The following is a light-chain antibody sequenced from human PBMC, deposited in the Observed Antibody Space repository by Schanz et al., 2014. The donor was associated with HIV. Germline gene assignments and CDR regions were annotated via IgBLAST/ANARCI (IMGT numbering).Light chain of an antibody. Sequence: QSVLTQPPSASGTPGQRVTISCSGSSSDIGSNTVNWHQQLPGTAPKLLIYSNDQRPSGVPARFSGSKSGTSASLAISGLQSADEADYYCAAWDDSLNGVVFGRGTKPTVL. V-gene: IGLV1-44*01. CDR3: AAWDDSLNGVV. CDR1: SSDIGSNT. J-gene: IGLJ2*01. CDR2: SND.